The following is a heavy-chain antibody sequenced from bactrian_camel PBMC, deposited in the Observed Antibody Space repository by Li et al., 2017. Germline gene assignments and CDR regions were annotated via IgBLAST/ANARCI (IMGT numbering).Heavy chain of an antibody. V-gene: IGHV3S53*01. D-gene: IGHD2*01. J-gene: IGHJ6*01. CDR1: GPSYSTGC. CDR3: AARLGGRRIHSLREGDYSY. Sequence: HVQLVESGGGSVQAGGSLRLSCAASGPSYSTGCMAWFRQAPGKEREGVAYIDTIGGTSYAESVKGRFTISKDNAKNTLYLEMDGLRPEDTAMYYCAARLGGRRIHSLREGDYSYWGQGTQVTV. CDR2: IDTIGGT.